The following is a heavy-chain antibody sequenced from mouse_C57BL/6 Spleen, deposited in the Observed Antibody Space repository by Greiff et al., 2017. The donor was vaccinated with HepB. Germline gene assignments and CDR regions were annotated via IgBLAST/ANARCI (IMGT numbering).Heavy chain of an antibody. D-gene: IGHD2-3*01. Sequence: QVQLKESGPGILQSSQTLSLTCSFSGFSLSTSGMGVSWIRQPSGKGLEWLAHIYWDDDKRYNPSLKSRLTISKDTSRNQVFLKITSVDTADTATYYCARDGYYPLWYFDVWGTGTTVTVSS. CDR3: ARDGYYPLWYFDV. V-gene: IGHV8-12*01. CDR1: GFSLSTSGMG. CDR2: IYWDDDK. J-gene: IGHJ1*03.